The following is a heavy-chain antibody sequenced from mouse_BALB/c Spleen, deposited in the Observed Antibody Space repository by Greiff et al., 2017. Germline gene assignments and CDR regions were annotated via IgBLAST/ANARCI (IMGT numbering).Heavy chain of an antibody. J-gene: IGHJ4*01. CDR3: ARYGKGYYYAMDY. CDR1: GFTFSSYT. V-gene: IGHV5-12-2*01. Sequence: EVHLVESGGGLVQPGGSLKLSCAASGFTFSSYTMSWVRQTPEKRLEWVAYISNGGGSTYYPDTVKGRFTISRDNAKNTLYLQMSSLRSEDTAMYYCARYGKGYYYAMDYWGQGTSVTVSS. D-gene: IGHD2-1*01. CDR2: ISNGGGST.